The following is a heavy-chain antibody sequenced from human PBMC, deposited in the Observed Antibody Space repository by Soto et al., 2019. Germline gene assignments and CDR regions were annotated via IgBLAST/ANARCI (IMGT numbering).Heavy chain of an antibody. J-gene: IGHJ6*02. CDR3: ARVFDVDTFGYYYGMDV. D-gene: IGHD5-18*01. CDR2: ISSSSSYI. CDR1: GFTFSSYS. Sequence: EVQLVESGGGLVKPGGSLRLSCAASGFTFSSYSMNWVRQAPGKGLEWVSSISSSSSYIYYADSVKGRFTISRDNAKNSLYLQMNSLRAEDTAVYYCARVFDVDTFGYYYGMDVWGQGTTVTVSS. V-gene: IGHV3-21*01.